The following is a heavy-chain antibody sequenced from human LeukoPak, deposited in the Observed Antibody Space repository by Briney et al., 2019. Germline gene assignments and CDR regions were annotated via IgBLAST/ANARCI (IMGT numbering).Heavy chain of an antibody. J-gene: IGHJ6*02. V-gene: IGHV3-53*01. CDR1: GFTVSSNY. Sequence: GGSLRLSCAASGFTVSSNYMSWVRQAPGKGLEWVSVIYSGGSTYYADSVKGRFTISRDNSKNTLYLQMNSLRAEDTAVYYCARDSPGTGVYGMDVWGQGATVTVSS. CDR3: ARDSPGTGVYGMDV. D-gene: IGHD3-10*01. CDR2: IYSGGST.